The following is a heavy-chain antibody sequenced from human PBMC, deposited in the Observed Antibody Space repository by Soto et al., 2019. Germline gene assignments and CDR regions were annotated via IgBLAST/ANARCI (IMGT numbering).Heavy chain of an antibody. CDR1: GGSISSSSYY. D-gene: IGHD4-4*01. CDR2: IYYSGSL. CDR3: ASPLTTETADAFDI. J-gene: IGHJ3*02. V-gene: IGHV4-39*01. Sequence: SETLSLTCTVSGGSISSSSYYWGWIRQPPGKGLEWIGSIYYSGSLYYNPSLMSRVTISLDTSKNHFSLKVSSVTAADTVFFYCASPLTTETADAFDIWGQGTMVTVSS.